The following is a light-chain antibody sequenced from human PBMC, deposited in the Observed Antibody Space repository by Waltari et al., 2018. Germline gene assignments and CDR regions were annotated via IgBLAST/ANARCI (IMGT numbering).Light chain of an antibody. CDR2: GAS. J-gene: IGKJ1*01. Sequence: EIVVTQSPATLSVSPGERATLSCRASQSVSSALAWYQQKPGQAPRLLIYGASTRATGIPARFSGSGSGTEFTLTISSLQSEDFAIYYWQQYNNWPRTFGQGTKVEIK. CDR1: QSVSSA. CDR3: QQYNNWPRT. V-gene: IGKV3-15*01.